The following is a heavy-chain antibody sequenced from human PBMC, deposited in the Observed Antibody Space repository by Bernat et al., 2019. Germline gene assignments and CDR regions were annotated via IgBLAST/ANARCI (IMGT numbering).Heavy chain of an antibody. J-gene: IGHJ4*02. V-gene: IGHV1-2*04. CDR3: ARGGGMATVHFDY. D-gene: IGHD5-24*01. Sequence: QVQLVQSGAEVKKPGASVKVSCKASGYTFTGYYMHWVRQAPGQGLEWMGWINPNSGGTNYAQKFQAWVTMTRDTSISTAYRELSRLGSDDTALYYCARGGGMATVHFDYWGQGTLVTVSS. CDR2: INPNSGGT. CDR1: GYTFTGYY.